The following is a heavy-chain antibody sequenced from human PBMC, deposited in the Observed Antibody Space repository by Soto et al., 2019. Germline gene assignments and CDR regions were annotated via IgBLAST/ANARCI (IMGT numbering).Heavy chain of an antibody. J-gene: IGHJ4*02. CDR2: IYYSGST. CDR1: GGSISNSSCY. V-gene: IGHV4-39*01. Sequence: TQSVSNTVAGGSISNSSCYRSWIRQPPGKGLEWIGSIYYSGSTYYNPSLKSRVTISVDTSKNQFSLKLSSVTAADTAVYYCARQITRRGLSPEYYDFWSGYYPDYRGQGAPVTVSS. D-gene: IGHD3-3*01. CDR3: ARQITRRGLSPEYYDFWSGYYPDY.